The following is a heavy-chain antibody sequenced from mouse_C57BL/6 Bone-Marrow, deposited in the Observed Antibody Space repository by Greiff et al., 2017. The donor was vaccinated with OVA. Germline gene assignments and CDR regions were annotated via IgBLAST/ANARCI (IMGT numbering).Heavy chain of an antibody. CDR3: ARGGTSMVTGSVYFDY. J-gene: IGHJ2*01. V-gene: IGHV1-62-3*01. Sequence: QVQLQQPGAELVKPGASVKLSCKASGYTFTSYWMHWVKQRPGRGLEWIGRIDPNSGGTKYNEKFKSKATLTVDKSSSTAYMQLSSLTSEDSAVYYCARGGTSMVTGSVYFDYWGQGTTRTVSS. CDR1: GYTFTSYW. CDR2: IDPNSGGT. D-gene: IGHD2-2*01.